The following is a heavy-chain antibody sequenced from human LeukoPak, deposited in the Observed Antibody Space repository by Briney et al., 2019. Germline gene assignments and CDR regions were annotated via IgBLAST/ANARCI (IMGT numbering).Heavy chain of an antibody. D-gene: IGHD2-2*01. Sequence: SETLSLTCTVSGGSVSSGSYYWSWIRQPPGKGLEWIGEINHSGSTNYNPSLKSRVTISVDTSKNQFSLKLSSVTAADTAVYYCARDTPIYCSSTSCYFGFSYYYYYGMDVWGQGTTVTVSS. CDR2: INHSGST. CDR3: ARDTPIYCSSTSCYFGFSYYYYYGMDV. J-gene: IGHJ6*02. V-gene: IGHV4-39*07. CDR1: GGSVSSGSYY.